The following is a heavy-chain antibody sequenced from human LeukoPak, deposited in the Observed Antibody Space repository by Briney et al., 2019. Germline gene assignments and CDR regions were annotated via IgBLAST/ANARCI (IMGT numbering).Heavy chain of an antibody. V-gene: IGHV3-13*01. Sequence: GGSLRLSCAASGFTFSDYDMHWVRQATGKGLEWVSAIGTAGDTYYTGSVKGRFTISRENAKNSLFLQMNSLRAGDTAVYYCARVAKERAGGVYYFDYWGQGTLVTVSS. CDR2: IGTAGDT. J-gene: IGHJ4*02. CDR1: GFTFSDYD. D-gene: IGHD1-1*01. CDR3: ARVAKERAGGVYYFDY.